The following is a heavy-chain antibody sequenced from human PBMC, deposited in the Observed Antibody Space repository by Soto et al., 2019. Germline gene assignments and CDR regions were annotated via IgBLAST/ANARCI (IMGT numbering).Heavy chain of an antibody. CDR2: IYYSGST. J-gene: IGHJ4*02. CDR1: GGSISSYY. CDR3: ARALPYCSGGSCYSGSYDY. D-gene: IGHD2-15*01. Sequence: PSETLSLTCTVSGGSISSYYWSWIRQPPGKGLEWIGYIYYSGSTNYNPSLKSRVTISVDTSKNQFSLKLSSVTAADTAVYYCARALPYCSGGSCYSGSYDYWGQGTLVTVSS. V-gene: IGHV4-59*01.